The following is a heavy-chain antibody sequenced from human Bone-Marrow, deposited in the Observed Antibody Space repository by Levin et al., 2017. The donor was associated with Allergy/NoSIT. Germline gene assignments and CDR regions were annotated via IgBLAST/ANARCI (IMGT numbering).Heavy chain of an antibody. Sequence: SCAASGFTFNNYGLSWVRQAPGKGLEWVSAISGSGNNIYHDSSFLFLFTISRDNSKNTLDLQLNSLTAEDTAVYYCAKWASYCGGDCYWFAPFDCWGQGALVTVSS. CDR2: ISGSGNNI. J-gene: IGHJ4*02. CDR3: AKWASYCGGDCYWFAPFDC. CDR1: GFTFNNYG. D-gene: IGHD2-21*01. V-gene: IGHV3-23*01.